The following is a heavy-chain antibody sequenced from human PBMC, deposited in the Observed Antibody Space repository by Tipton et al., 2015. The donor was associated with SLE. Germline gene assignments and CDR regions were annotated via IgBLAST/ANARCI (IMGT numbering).Heavy chain of an antibody. J-gene: IGHJ6*03. CDR2: IWYDGSNK. CDR1: GFTFSSYG. V-gene: IGHV3-33*08. Sequence: SLRLSCAASGFTFSSYGMHWVRQAPGKGLEWVAVIWYDGSNKYYADSVKGRFTISRDNAKSSLYLQMNSLRPDDMALYYCARDSRHFEPVGYMDVWGRGTTVTI. D-gene: IGHD3-9*01. CDR3: ARDSRHFEPVGYMDV.